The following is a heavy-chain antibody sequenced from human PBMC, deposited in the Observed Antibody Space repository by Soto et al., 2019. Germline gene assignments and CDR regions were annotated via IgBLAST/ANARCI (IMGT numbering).Heavy chain of an antibody. V-gene: IGHV3-9*01. Sequence: GGSLRLSCAASGFTFDDYAMHWVRQAPGKGLEWVSGISWNSGSIGYADSVKGRFTISRDNAKNSLYLQMNSLRAEDTALYYCAKDSGGGYGMVTFDYWGQGTLVTVSS. J-gene: IGHJ4*02. CDR1: GFTFDDYA. CDR2: ISWNSGSI. D-gene: IGHD5-18*01. CDR3: AKDSGGGYGMVTFDY.